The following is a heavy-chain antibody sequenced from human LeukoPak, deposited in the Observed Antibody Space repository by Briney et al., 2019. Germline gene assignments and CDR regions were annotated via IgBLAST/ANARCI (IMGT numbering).Heavy chain of an antibody. CDR3: ARDRRTLHGAADY. D-gene: IGHD4-11*01. CDR2: ISYDGSNK. Sequence: GGSLRLSCAASGFTFSSYAMHWVRQAPGKGLEWVAVISYDGSNKYYADSVKGRFTISRDNSKNTPYLQMNSLRAEDTAVYYCARDRRTLHGAADYWGQGTLVTVSS. CDR1: GFTFSSYA. J-gene: IGHJ4*02. V-gene: IGHV3-30*04.